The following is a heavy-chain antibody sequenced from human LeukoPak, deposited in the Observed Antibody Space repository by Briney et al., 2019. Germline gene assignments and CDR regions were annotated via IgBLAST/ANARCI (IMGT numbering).Heavy chain of an antibody. CDR1: GYSFTSYW. D-gene: IGHD2-2*02. Sequence: ESPKISRKGSGYSFTSYWIGRVRQIPREGLEGMWINYPRDSDTRYSPSFQCQVTISADKSISTAYQQWSSLKASDTAMHYCARHRRRYCSSTSCYTGYYYSYYMDVWGKGTTVTVSS. CDR2: NYPRDSDT. J-gene: IGHJ6*03. V-gene: IGHV5-51*01. CDR3: ARHRRRYCSSTSCYTGYYYSYYMDV.